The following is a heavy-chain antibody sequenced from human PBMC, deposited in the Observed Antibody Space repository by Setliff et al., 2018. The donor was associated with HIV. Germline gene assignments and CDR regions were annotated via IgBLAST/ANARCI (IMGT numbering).Heavy chain of an antibody. V-gene: IGHV4-39*07. Sequence: TLSLTCAVSGGSVSSPSYYWGWIRQPPGKGLEWIGSVYNSGITFKNPSLKSRVSTSVDRSGNQFSLRLTSVTAADAAVYYCATCRHRPSNWFDPWGQGTVVTVSS. CDR1: GGSVSSPSYY. J-gene: IGHJ5*02. CDR2: VYNSGIT. CDR3: ATCRHRPSNWFDP.